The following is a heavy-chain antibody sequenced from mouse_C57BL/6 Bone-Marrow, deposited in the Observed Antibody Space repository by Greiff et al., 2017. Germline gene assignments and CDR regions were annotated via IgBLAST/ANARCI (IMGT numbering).Heavy chain of an antibody. Sequence: SGTVLARPGASVKMSCKTSGYTFTSYWMHWVKQRPGQGLEWIGAIYPGNSDTSYNQKFKGKAKLTAVTSASTAYMELSSLTNEDSAVYYCTRREDYDGYYPLAYWGQGTLVTVSA. D-gene: IGHD2-3*01. CDR1: GYTFTSYW. J-gene: IGHJ3*01. CDR3: TRREDYDGYYPLAY. V-gene: IGHV1-5*01. CDR2: IYPGNSDT.